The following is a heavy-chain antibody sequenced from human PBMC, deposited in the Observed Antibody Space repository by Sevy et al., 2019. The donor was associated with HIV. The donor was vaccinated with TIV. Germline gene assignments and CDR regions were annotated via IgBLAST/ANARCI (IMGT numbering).Heavy chain of an antibody. CDR2: ISGSGGST. CDR3: AKDIDSSGYYYFDY. CDR1: GFSFSSYA. D-gene: IGHD6-19*01. V-gene: IGHV3-23*01. J-gene: IGHJ4*02. Sequence: GGSLRLSCAASGFSFSSYAMSWVRQAPGKGLEWVSGISGSGGSTYYADYVKGRFTISRDNSKNTQYLQMNSLRAEDTALYYCAKDIDSSGYYYFDYWGQGTLVTVSS.